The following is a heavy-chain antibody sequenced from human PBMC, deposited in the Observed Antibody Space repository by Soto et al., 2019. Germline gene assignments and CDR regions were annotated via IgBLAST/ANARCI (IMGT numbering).Heavy chain of an antibody. CDR1: GFTFSSYW. J-gene: IGHJ4*02. D-gene: IGHD2-2*01. CDR2: IKQDGSEK. Sequence: GGSLRLSCAASGFTFSSYWMSWVRQAPGKGLEWVANIKQDGSEKYYVDSVKGRFTISRDNAKNSLYLQMNSLRAEDTAVYYCARDLPAGYCSSTSCSSFDYWGQGTLVTVSS. CDR3: ARDLPAGYCSSTSCSSFDY. V-gene: IGHV3-7*01.